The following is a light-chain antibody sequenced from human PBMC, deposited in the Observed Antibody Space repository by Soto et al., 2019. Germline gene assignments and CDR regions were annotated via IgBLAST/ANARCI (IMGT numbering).Light chain of an antibody. CDR2: DVS. CDR1: SSDVGGYNY. Sequence: QSALTQPASVSGSPGQSITISCTGTSSDVGGYNYVSWYQQHPGKAPKLMIYDVSNRPSGVSNRFSGSKSGNTASLTISGLPAEDEADYSCSSYTSSSTLYVFGTGTKVTVL. J-gene: IGLJ1*01. CDR3: SSYTSSSTLYV. V-gene: IGLV2-14*01.